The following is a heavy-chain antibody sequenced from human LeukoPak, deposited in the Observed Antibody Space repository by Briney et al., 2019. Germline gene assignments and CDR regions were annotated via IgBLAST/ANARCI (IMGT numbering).Heavy chain of an antibody. Sequence: GASVKVSCKASGYTFTSYYIHWVRQAPGQGLEWMGMINPSGATTTYAQNFQGRVTMTRDTSTRTAYMELSSLRSEDTAVYYRAKEGNSGWVPKYWGQGTLVTVSS. J-gene: IGHJ4*02. V-gene: IGHV1-46*01. CDR1: GYTFTSYY. CDR2: INPSGATT. CDR3: AKEGNSGWVPKY. D-gene: IGHD6-19*01.